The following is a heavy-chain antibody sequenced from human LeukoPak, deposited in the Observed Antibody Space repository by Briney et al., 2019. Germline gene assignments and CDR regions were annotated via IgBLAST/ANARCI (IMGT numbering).Heavy chain of an antibody. D-gene: IGHD2-2*02. V-gene: IGHV3-30-3*01. CDR3: ARESVVVVPAAILPDYYYYGMDV. CDR1: GFTFSSYA. J-gene: IGHJ6*02. CDR2: ISYDGSNK. Sequence: PGGSLRLSCAASGFTFSSYAMHWVRQAPGKGLEWVAVISYDGSNKYYADSVKGRFTISRDNSKNTLYLQMNSLRAEDTAVYYCARESVVVVPAAILPDYYYYGMDVWGQGTTVTVSS.